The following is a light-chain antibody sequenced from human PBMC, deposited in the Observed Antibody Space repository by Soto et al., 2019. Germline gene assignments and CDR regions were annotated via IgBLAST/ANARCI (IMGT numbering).Light chain of an antibody. CDR3: QTWGTGIQV. J-gene: IGLJ2*01. CDR2: LNSDGIH. V-gene: IGLV4-69*01. CDR1: SGHSSYA. Sequence: QLVLTQSPSASASLGASVKLTCTLSSGHSSYAIAWHQQQPEKGPRYLMKLNSDGIHSKGDGIPDRFSGSSSGAERYLTISSLQSEDEADYYCQTWGTGIQVFGGGTKLTVL.